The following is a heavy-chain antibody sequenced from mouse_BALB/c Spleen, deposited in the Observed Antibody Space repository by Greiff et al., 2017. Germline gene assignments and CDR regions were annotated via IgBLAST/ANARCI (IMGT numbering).Heavy chain of an antibody. Sequence: QVQLQQPGAELVKPGASVKMSCKASGYTFTSYNMHWVKQTPGQGLEWIGAIYPGNGDTSYNQKFKGKATLTADKSSSTAYMQLSSLTSEDSAVYYCAREDYYGSSFFDYWGQGTTLTVSS. J-gene: IGHJ2*01. V-gene: IGHV1-12*01. CDR1: GYTFTSYN. CDR3: AREDYYGSSFFDY. CDR2: IYPGNGDT. D-gene: IGHD1-1*01.